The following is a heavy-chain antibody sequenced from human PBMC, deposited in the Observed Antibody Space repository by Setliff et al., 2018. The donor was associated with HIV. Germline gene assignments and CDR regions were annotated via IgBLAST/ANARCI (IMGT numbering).Heavy chain of an antibody. CDR1: GGTFRGQA. Sequence: ASVKVSCKTSGGTFRGQAISWVRQAPGQGLEWMGGLISMFKIPQIAQKFQGRVTITADESTSTAYMGLSSLTSEDTAVYYCARGGWSGGGPLHYSYYYLDVWGQGTAVTVSS. J-gene: IGHJ6*02. V-gene: IGHV1-69*13. CDR2: LISMFKIP. D-gene: IGHD2-15*01. CDR3: ARGGWSGGGPLHYSYYYLDV.